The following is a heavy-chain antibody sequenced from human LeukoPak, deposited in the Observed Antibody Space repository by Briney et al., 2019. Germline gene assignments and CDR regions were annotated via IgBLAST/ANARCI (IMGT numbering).Heavy chain of an antibody. CDR1: GFTFSSYS. CDR3: ASIRRYCSSTSCYTVDY. D-gene: IGHD2-2*02. CDR2: ISSSSSTI. Sequence: PGGSLRLSCAASGFTFSSYSMNWVRQAPGKGLEWVSYISSSSSTIYYADSVKGRFTISRDNAKNSLYLQMNSLRAEDTAVYYCASIRRYCSSTSCYTVDYWGQGTLVTVSS. V-gene: IGHV3-48*01. J-gene: IGHJ4*02.